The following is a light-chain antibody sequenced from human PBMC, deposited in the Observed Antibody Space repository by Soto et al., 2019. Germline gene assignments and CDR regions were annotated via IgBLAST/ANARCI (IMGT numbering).Light chain of an antibody. Sequence: QSALTQPPSVSAAPGQKVTISCSGTSSNIGNNYVSCYQQLPGTAPKLLIYDNNKRPSGIPDRFSGSKSGTSATLGITGLQTGDEADYYCGTWDSSLSVHVFGTGTKVTVL. V-gene: IGLV1-51*01. J-gene: IGLJ1*01. CDR2: DNN. CDR1: SSNIGNNY. CDR3: GTWDSSLSVHV.